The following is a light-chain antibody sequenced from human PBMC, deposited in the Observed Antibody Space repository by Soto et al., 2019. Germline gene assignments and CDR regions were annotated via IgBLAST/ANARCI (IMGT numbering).Light chain of an antibody. CDR2: DAS. V-gene: IGKV1-5*01. Sequence: DIKLNQSPATLSASVGDRVTIPCRASQSVRSLLAWYQQKPGTAPKLLIFDASRLESGVPSRFSGSASGTEFTLTISSLQPDDFATYYGQQYDNYPLTVGGGTKVDIK. CDR3: QQYDNYPLT. J-gene: IGKJ4*01. CDR1: QSVRSL.